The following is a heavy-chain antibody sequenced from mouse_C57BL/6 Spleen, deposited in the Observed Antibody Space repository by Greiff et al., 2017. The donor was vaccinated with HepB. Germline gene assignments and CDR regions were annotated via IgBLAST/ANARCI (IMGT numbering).Heavy chain of an antibody. CDR1: GYAFSSSW. CDR2: IYPGDGDT. V-gene: IGHV1-82*01. J-gene: IGHJ4*01. CDR3: ARAPYYAMDY. Sequence: VQLQQSGPELVKPGASVKISCKASGYAFSSSWMNWVKQRPGKGLEWIGRIYPGDGDTNYNGKFKGKATLTADKSSSTAYMQLSSLTSEDSAVYFWARAPYYAMDYWGQGTSVTVSS.